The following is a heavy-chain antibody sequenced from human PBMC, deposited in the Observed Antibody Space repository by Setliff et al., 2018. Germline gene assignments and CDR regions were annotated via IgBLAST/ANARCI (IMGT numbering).Heavy chain of an antibody. J-gene: IGHJ4*02. CDR1: RFTFSNYW. CDR3: AKDQAFLEWLFDY. CDR2: IKEDGSEK. V-gene: IGHV3-7*01. Sequence: LRLSCAASRFTFSNYWMSWVRQAPGKGLEWVANIKEDGSEKYYVDSVKGRFTISRDNAKNSLDLQMDSLRAEDTAVYYCAKDQAFLEWLFDYWGQGTLVTVSS. D-gene: IGHD3-3*02.